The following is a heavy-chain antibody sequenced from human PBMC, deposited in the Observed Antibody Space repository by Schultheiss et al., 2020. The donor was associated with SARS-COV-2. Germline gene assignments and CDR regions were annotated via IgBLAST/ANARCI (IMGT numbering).Heavy chain of an antibody. J-gene: IGHJ6*02. CDR2: ISAYNGLT. D-gene: IGHD6-19*01. V-gene: IGHV1-18*01. CDR3: ASGSSDWEYYGMDV. Sequence: ASVKVSCKASGYTFSTYAITWVRQAPGQGLEWMGWISAYNGLTSYAQNLQGRVTMTTDTSASTAYMEVRSLRSDDTAVYYCASGSSDWEYYGMDVWGQGTTVTVSS. CDR1: GYTFSTYA.